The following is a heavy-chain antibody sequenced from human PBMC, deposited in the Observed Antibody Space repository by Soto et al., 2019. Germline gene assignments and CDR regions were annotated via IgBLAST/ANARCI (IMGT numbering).Heavy chain of an antibody. V-gene: IGHV4-4*02. D-gene: IGHD3-3*02. J-gene: IGHJ4*02. CDR3: ARRGCGFIFGSLDY. Sequence: QVQLQESGPGLVKPSGTLSLTCAVSGDSISSGDWCWSWVRQFPGKGLEWIGEIYYSGSTTYNPSLKSLMTLAADQSEYLFSLRLSSVAAAATGVYYCARRGCGFIFGSLDYWGQGTLVTVSS. CDR1: GDSISSGDW. CDR2: IYYSGST.